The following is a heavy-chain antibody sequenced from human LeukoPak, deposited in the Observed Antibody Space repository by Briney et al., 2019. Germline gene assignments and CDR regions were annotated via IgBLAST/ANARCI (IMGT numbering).Heavy chain of an antibody. D-gene: IGHD3-10*01. V-gene: IGHV3-21*01. CDR2: ISSSSSYI. Sequence: GGSLTLSCAASGFTFSSYSMNWVRQAPGKGLEWVSSISSSSSYIYYPDSVKGRFTISRDNAKNSLYLQKNSLRAEDTAVYYCASSYYYGSGSYPYFDYWGQGTLVTVSS. CDR1: GFTFSSYS. J-gene: IGHJ4*02. CDR3: ASSYYYGSGSYPYFDY.